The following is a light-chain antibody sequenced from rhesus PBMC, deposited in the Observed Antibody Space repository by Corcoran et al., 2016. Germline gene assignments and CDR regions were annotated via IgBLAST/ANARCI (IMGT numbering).Light chain of an antibody. J-gene: IGKJ1*01. Sequence: EIVLTQSPATLSLSPGERATLSCRASQSVSSSLAWYQQKPGQVPRILIYGASSGATGIPDRFSGSGSGKDFTLTISSLEPEVFAVYYCQQYSNWPRTFGQGTKVEIK. CDR2: GAS. V-gene: IGKV3-42*03. CDR3: QQYSNWPRT. CDR1: QSVSSS.